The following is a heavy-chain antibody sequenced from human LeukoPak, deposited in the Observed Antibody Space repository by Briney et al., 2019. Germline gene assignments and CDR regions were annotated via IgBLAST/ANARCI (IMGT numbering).Heavy chain of an antibody. Sequence: ASVKVSCKASGYTFTGYYMHWVRQAPGQGLEWMGWINPNSGGTNYAQKFQGRVTMTRDTSISTAYMELSSLRSEDTAVYYCARGGVAARLRYYYYYMDVWGKGTTVTVSS. CDR3: ARGGVAARLRYYYYYMDV. CDR2: INPNSGGT. CDR1: GYTFTGYY. J-gene: IGHJ6*03. V-gene: IGHV1-2*02. D-gene: IGHD6-6*01.